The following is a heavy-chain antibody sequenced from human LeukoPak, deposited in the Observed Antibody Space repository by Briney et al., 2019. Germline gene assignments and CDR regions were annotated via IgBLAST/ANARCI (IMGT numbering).Heavy chain of an antibody. CDR3: ARGFWNFDL. V-gene: IGHV3-7*01. CDR1: GFSFSSYW. J-gene: IGHJ2*01. CDR2: IKQDGSEK. Sequence: GGSLRLSCVASGFSFSSYWMSWVRQAPGKGLEWVANIKQDGSEKYFVGSVKGQFTISRDNAKNSLYLQMNSLRAEDTAVYYCARGFWNFDLWGRGTLVTV.